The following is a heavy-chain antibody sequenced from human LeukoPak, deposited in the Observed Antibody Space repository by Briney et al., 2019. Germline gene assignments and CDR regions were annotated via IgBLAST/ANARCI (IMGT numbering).Heavy chain of an antibody. D-gene: IGHD2-15*01. V-gene: IGHV1-2*02. CDR2: INPNSGGT. Sequence: GASVKVSCKASGYTFTGYYMHWVRQAPGQGLEWMGWINPNSGGTNYAQKFQGRVTMTRDTSISTAYMELSRLRSDDTAVYYCARYCSGGSCYHTTLDYWGQGTLVTVSS. J-gene: IGHJ4*02. CDR1: GYTFTGYY. CDR3: ARYCSGGSCYHTTLDY.